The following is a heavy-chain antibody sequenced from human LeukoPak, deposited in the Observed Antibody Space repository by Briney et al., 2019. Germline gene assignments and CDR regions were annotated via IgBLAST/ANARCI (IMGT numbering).Heavy chain of an antibody. J-gene: IGHJ3*02. V-gene: IGHV4-59*08. CDR2: IYYSGST. Sequence: PSETLSLTCAVYGGSFSGYYWSWIRQPPGKGLEWIGYIYYSGSTNYNPSLKSRVTISVDTSKNQFSLKLSSATAADTAVYYCARTCSNARGSCYPPDAFDIWGQGTMVTVSS. CDR3: ARTCSNARGSCYPPDAFDI. D-gene: IGHD2-15*01. CDR1: GGSFSGYY.